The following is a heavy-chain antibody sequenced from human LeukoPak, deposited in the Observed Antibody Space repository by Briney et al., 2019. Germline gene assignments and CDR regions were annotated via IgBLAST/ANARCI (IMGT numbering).Heavy chain of an antibody. CDR1: GFTFTTYW. Sequence: GESLRLSCAASGFTFTTYWMTWVRQAPGKGLEWVANINQDGTEKYYVDSVKGRFTISRDNAKNSLYLQMNSLRAEDTAVYYCARDLNWETYWGQGTLVSVSS. V-gene: IGHV3-7*01. J-gene: IGHJ4*02. CDR2: INQDGTEK. CDR3: ARDLNWETY. D-gene: IGHD7-27*01.